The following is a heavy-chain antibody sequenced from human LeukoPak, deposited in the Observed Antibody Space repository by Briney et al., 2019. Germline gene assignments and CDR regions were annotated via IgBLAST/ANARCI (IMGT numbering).Heavy chain of an antibody. CDR3: ARGVTDLERWLLIFPHFDY. Sequence: PGGSLRLSCAASGFTFSSYSMNWVRQAPGKGLEWVSYISSSSSTIYYADSVKGRFTISRDNAKNSLYLQMNSLRDEDTAVYYCARGVTDLERWLLIFPHFDYWGQGTLVTVSS. CDR1: GFTFSSYS. J-gene: IGHJ4*02. D-gene: IGHD2-21*02. V-gene: IGHV3-48*02. CDR2: ISSSSSTI.